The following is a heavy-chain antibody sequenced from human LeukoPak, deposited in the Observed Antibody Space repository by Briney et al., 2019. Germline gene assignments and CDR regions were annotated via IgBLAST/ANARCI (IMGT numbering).Heavy chain of an antibody. CDR3: ATEGSVNYYYDISGYYIH. V-gene: IGHV3-30-3*01. Sequence: GGSLRLSCAASAASGFTFSSYAFHWVRQAPGKGLEWVAVISYDGNNKYYADSVRGRFTISRDNSKSTLFLQMNSLRVEDTAVYYCATEGSVNYYYDISGYYIHWGQGTLVTVSS. CDR1: GFTFSSYA. J-gene: IGHJ4*02. D-gene: IGHD3-22*01. CDR2: ISYDGNNK.